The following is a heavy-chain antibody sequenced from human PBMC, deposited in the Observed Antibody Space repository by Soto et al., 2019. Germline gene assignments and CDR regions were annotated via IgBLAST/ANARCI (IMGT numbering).Heavy chain of an antibody. CDR1: GYTFTSYG. D-gene: IGHD6-19*01. J-gene: IGHJ6*02. CDR3: ARDYSSGWYVSYGMDV. Sequence: QVQLVQSGAEVKKPGASVKVSCKASGYTFTSYGISWVRQAPGQGLEWMGWISAYNGNTNYAPKLQGRVTMTTDTSTSTAYVELRSLRSDDTAVYYCARDYSSGWYVSYGMDVWGQGTTVTVSS. CDR2: ISAYNGNT. V-gene: IGHV1-18*01.